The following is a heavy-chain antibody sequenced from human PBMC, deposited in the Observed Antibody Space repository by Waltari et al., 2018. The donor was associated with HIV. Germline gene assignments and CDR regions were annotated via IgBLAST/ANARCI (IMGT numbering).Heavy chain of an antibody. CDR1: GFTFSSYA. D-gene: IGHD1-1*01. CDR3: AREVSWMNDAFDI. J-gene: IGHJ3*02. V-gene: IGHV3-30*04. CDR2: ISYDGSNK. Sequence: QVQLVESGGGVVQPGRSLRLSCAASGFTFSSYAMHWVRQAPGKGLEWVAVISYDGSNKYYADSVKGRFTISRDNSKNTLYLQMNSLRAEDTAVYYCAREVSWMNDAFDIWGQGTMVTVSS.